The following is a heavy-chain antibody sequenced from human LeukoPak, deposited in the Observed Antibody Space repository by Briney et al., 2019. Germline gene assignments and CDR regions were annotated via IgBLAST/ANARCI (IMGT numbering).Heavy chain of an antibody. V-gene: IGHV4-61*01. CDR3: ARFAVDSLMVFDY. CDR1: GGSVSSGSYY. J-gene: IGHJ4*02. CDR2: IYYIGRT. D-gene: IGHD5-12*01. Sequence: PSETLSLTCTVSGGSVSSGSYYWSWIRQPPGKGLEWIGYIYYIGRTNYNPSLTSRVTISVDTSKNQVSLKLRFVTAADTAVYYCARFAVDSLMVFDYWGQGTLVTVSS.